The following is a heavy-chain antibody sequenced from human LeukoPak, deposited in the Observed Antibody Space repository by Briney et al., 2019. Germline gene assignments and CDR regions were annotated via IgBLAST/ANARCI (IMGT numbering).Heavy chain of an antibody. CDR3: ARDRGYCSSTSCYKGGVYNWFDP. V-gene: IGHV1-69*13. Sequence: ASVKVSCKASGGTFSSYAISWVRQAPGQGLEWMGGIIPIFGTANYAQKFQGRVTITADESTSTAYMELSSLRSEDTAVYYCARDRGYCSSTSCYKGGVYNWFDPWGQGTLVTVSS. CDR2: IIPIFGTA. CDR1: GGTFSSYA. J-gene: IGHJ5*02. D-gene: IGHD2-2*03.